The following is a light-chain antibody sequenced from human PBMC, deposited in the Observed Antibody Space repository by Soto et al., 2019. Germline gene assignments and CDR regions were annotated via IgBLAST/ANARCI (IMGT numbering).Light chain of an antibody. CDR2: AAS. V-gene: IGKV1-6*01. CDR1: QGIRND. CDR3: QQYDNLPLT. Sequence: AIQVTKSPASLSASVGDRVTITCRASQGIRNDLGWYQQKPGKAPKLLIYAASSLQSGVPSTFSGSGSGTDFTLTISSLQPEDIATYYCQQYDNLPLTFGGGSKVDI. J-gene: IGKJ4*01.